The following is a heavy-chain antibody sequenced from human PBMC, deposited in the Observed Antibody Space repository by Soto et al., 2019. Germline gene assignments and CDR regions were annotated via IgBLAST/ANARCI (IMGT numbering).Heavy chain of an antibody. CDR1: GFTFGNYG. Sequence: EVQLLESGGGLVQPGGSLRLSCAASGFTFGNYGMNWVRQAPGKGLEWVSGISGGGGSTYYADSVKGRFTVSRDPSKSTVFLEMNSLRAEDTAVYYCAKGFIVVVTVIRPDDAFDVWGPGTLVTVSS. V-gene: IGHV3-23*01. CDR3: AKGFIVVVTVIRPDDAFDV. D-gene: IGHD2-21*02. J-gene: IGHJ3*01. CDR2: ISGGGGST.